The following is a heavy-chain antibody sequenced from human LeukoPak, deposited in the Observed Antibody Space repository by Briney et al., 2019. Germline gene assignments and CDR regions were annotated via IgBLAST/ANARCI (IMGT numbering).Heavy chain of an antibody. CDR3: AILLWFGEFVDY. CDR1: GGTFSSYA. Sequence: SVKVSCKASGGTFSSYAISWVRQAPGQGLEWMGGIIPIFGTANYTQKFQGRVTITADESTSTAYMELSSLRSEDTAVYYCAILLWFGEFVDYWGQGTLVTVSS. J-gene: IGHJ4*02. CDR2: IIPIFGTA. V-gene: IGHV1-69*13. D-gene: IGHD3-10*01.